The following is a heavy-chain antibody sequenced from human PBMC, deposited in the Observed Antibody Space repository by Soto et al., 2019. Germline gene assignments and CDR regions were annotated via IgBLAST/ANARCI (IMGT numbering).Heavy chain of an antibody. CDR2: VYYSEST. CDR1: GVSISSYY. CDR3: ARVTPYGSGSYYNAGGMDA. V-gene: IGHV4-59*01. Sequence: PSETLSLTCTVSGVSISSYYWSWIRQPPGKGLEWIGYVYYSESTKHNPSLKSRVTISIDTSKNQFSLNLSAVTAADTAVYYCARVTPYGSGSYYNAGGMDAWGHGTPVTGSS. D-gene: IGHD3-10*01. J-gene: IGHJ6*02.